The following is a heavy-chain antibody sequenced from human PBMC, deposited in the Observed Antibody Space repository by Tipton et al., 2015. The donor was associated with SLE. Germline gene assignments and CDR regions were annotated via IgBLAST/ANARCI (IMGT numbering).Heavy chain of an antibody. CDR2: LDYSGST. Sequence: TLSLTCTVSGGSIRSSTYYWGWIRQPPGKGLEWIGSLDYSGSTYYTPSLKSRLTISVDTSKSQFSLRLSSVTAADTAVYFCARLRMGNWYFDLWGRGTLVTVSS. V-gene: IGHV4-39*07. CDR1: GGSIRSSTYY. CDR3: ARLRMGNWYFDL. J-gene: IGHJ2*01. D-gene: IGHD7-27*01.